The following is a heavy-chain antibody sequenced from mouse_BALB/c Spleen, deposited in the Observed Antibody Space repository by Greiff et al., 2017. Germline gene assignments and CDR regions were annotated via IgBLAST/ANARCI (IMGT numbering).Heavy chain of an antibody. CDR3: ARLYGSSLFAY. V-gene: IGHV3-2*02. J-gene: IGHJ3*01. CDR2: ISYSGST. CDR1: GYSFTSDYV. D-gene: IGHD1-1*01. Sequence: EVQLQESGPGLVKPSQSLSLTCTVTGYSFTSDYVWYWIRQFPGNQLEWMGYISYSGSTSYNPSLKSRISITRDTSKNQFFLQLNSVTTEDTATYYCARLYGSSLFAYWGQGTLVTVSA.